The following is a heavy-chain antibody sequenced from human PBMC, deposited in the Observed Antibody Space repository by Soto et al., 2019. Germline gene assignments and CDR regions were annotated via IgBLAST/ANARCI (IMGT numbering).Heavy chain of an antibody. D-gene: IGHD3-16*01. V-gene: IGHV3-66*01. J-gene: IGHJ4*02. CDR1: GFTFSTKY. Sequence: EVQLVESGGGLVQPGGSLRLSCAASGFTFSTKYMSWVRQAPGKGLEWVSVIYCGGSTFYADSVRGRYTISRDNSKNTVNLQMTSLRGEETDVYYCARDPWAADYWGQGTLVTVSS. CDR3: ARDPWAADY. CDR2: IYCGGST.